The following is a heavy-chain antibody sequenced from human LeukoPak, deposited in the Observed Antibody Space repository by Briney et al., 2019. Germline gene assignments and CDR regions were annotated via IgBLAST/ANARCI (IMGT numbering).Heavy chain of an antibody. CDR3: ARGLTTVTTFNWFDP. Sequence: SETLSLTCAVYGGSFSGYYWSWIRQPPGKGLEWIGEINHSGNTNYNPSLKSRVTISVDTSKNQFSLKLSSVTAADTAVYYCARGLTTVTTFNWFDPWGQGTLVTVSS. J-gene: IGHJ5*02. D-gene: IGHD4-17*01. CDR1: GGSFSGYY. V-gene: IGHV4-34*01. CDR2: INHSGNT.